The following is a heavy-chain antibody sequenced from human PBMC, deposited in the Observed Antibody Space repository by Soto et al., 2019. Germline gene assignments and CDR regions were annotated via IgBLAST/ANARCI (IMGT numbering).Heavy chain of an antibody. CDR1: GYTFTGYR. V-gene: IGHV1-18*01. Sequence: SVKLSCKASGYTFTGYRSSRLRQATGQGLEWMGWISAYNGNTNYAQKLQGRVTMTTDTSTSTAYMELRSLRSDDTAVYYCARDHLNHNYYGPRRYFDYWGQGTLVTVSS. CDR3: ARDHLNHNYYGPRRYFDY. D-gene: IGHD3-10*01. CDR2: ISAYNGNT. J-gene: IGHJ4*02.